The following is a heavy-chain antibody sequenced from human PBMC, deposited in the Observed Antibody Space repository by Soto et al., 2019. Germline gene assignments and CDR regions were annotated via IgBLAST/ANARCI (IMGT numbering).Heavy chain of an antibody. CDR1: GGSISSGYYF. D-gene: IGHD2-21*01. CDR2: ISYSGGT. V-gene: IGHV4-31*03. Sequence: QVQLQESGPGLVKPSQTLSLTCTVSGGSISSGYYFCTWIRQLPGKGLEWIGYISYSGGTQYNPSLRSRVPXSXDXXESQFSLKLRSVTAADTAVYYCARESDWPRGYFESWGQGALVTVSS. J-gene: IGHJ4*02. CDR3: ARESDWPRGYFES.